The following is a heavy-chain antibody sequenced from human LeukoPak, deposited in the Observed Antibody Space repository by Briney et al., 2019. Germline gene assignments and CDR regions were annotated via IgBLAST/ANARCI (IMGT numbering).Heavy chain of an antibody. CDR1: AFTFSIDG. CDR2: IWYDGSNK. V-gene: IGHV3-33*06. Sequence: GRSLTLSCAASAFTFSIDGMHWVRQAPGKGLEWGVGIWYDGSNKYYADSVKGRFTISRDNSKNTLYLQMNRLRAADPAVYYCAKDAGWFDHWGQGTLVTVSS. CDR3: AKDAGWFDH. J-gene: IGHJ5*02.